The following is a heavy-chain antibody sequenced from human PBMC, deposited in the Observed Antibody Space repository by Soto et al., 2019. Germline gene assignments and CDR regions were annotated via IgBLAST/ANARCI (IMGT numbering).Heavy chain of an antibody. J-gene: IGHJ3*02. CDR1: GFTFSTYW. Sequence: EVQLVESGGGLVQPGGSLRLSCAASGFTFSTYWMHWVRQAPGKGLVWVSRINSDGSSTTYVDSVEGRFTISRDNAKNTLYLQMNSLRAEDTAVYYCTGPITRDAFDIWGQGTMVTVSS. V-gene: IGHV3-74*01. CDR2: INSDGSST. CDR3: TGPITRDAFDI.